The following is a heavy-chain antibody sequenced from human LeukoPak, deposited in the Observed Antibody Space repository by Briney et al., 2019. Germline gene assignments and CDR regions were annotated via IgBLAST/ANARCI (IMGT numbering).Heavy chain of an antibody. D-gene: IGHD6-13*01. CDR1: GFTFSSYY. V-gene: IGHV3-23*01. Sequence: GGSLRLSCAASGFTFSSYYMCWARQAPGKGLEWVSSIGRSGSGTYYADSVKGRFTISRDNSKNTLYLQMNSLRAEDTAIYYCVKDETGSSWYNWGQGTLVTVSS. J-gene: IGHJ4*02. CDR3: VKDETGSSWYN. CDR2: IGRSGSGT.